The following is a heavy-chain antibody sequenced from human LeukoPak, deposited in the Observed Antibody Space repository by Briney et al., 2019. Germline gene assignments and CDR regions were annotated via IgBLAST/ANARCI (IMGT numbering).Heavy chain of an antibody. CDR3: ARGAGDTANYYYYMDV. J-gene: IGHJ6*03. D-gene: IGHD5-18*01. CDR2: ISSSSSTI. Sequence: GGSLRLSCAASGFSFSSYSMNWVRQAPGKGLEWVSYISSSSSTIHYADSVKGRFTISRDNAKNSLYLQMNSLRAEDTAVYYCARGAGDTANYYYYMDVWGKGTTVTISS. CDR1: GFSFSSYS. V-gene: IGHV3-48*01.